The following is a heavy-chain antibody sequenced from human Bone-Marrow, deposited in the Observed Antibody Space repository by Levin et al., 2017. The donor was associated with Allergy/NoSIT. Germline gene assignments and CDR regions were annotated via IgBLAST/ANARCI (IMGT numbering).Heavy chain of an antibody. Sequence: GGSLRLSCAASGFIFSNAWMSWVRQAPGKGLEWVGRIKSKTDGGTTDYAAPVKGRFTISRDDSKNTLYLQMNSLKTEDTAVYYCTTPNSGSYYEIFDYWGQGTLVTVSS. CDR3: TTPNSGSYYEIFDY. CDR1: GFIFSNAW. V-gene: IGHV3-15*01. D-gene: IGHD1-26*01. J-gene: IGHJ4*02. CDR2: IKSKTDGGTT.